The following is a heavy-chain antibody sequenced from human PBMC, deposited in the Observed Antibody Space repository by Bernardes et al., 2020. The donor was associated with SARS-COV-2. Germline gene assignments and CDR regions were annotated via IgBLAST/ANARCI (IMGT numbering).Heavy chain of an antibody. D-gene: IGHD3-10*01. V-gene: IGHV3-13*01. CDR2: IGTAGDT. CDR3: ARGGLLWFGRDAFDI. J-gene: IGHJ3*02. CDR1: GFTFSSYD. Sequence: GSLRLSCAASGFTFSSYDMHWVRQAPGKGLEWVSAIGTAGDTYYPGSVKGRFTISRENAKNSLYLQMNSLRAEDTAVYYCARGGLLWFGRDAFDIWGQGTMVTVSS.